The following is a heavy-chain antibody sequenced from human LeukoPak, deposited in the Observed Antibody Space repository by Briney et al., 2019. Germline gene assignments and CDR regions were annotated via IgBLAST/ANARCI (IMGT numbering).Heavy chain of an antibody. CDR1: GGSFSGYY. Sequence: SETLSLTCAVYGGSFSGYYWSWIRQPPGKGLEWIGEINHSGSTNYNPSLKSRVTISVDTSKNQFSLKLSSVTAADTAVYYCARGRSYRSSTSCYSYYYYYMDVWGKGTTVTVSS. CDR2: INHSGST. D-gene: IGHD2-2*02. V-gene: IGHV4-34*01. J-gene: IGHJ6*03. CDR3: ARGRSYRSSTSCYSYYYYYMDV.